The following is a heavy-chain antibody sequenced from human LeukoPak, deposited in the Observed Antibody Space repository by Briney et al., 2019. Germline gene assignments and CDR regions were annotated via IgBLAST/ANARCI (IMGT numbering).Heavy chain of an antibody. V-gene: IGHV3-21*04. CDR1: EFTFSSYT. CDR2: ISSTSTYI. CDR3: ARSSVRPRTTLIDHFDY. D-gene: IGHD3-22*01. Sequence: PGGSLRLSCAASEFTFSSYTINWVRQAPGKGLEWVSSISSTSTYISYADSVKGRFTISRDNAKNSLYLQMNSLRAEDTAMYYCARSSVRPRTTLIDHFDYWGQGTLVTVSS. J-gene: IGHJ4*02.